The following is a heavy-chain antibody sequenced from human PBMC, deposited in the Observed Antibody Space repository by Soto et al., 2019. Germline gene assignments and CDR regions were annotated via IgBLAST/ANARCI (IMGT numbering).Heavy chain of an antibody. CDR2: VYYSGAT. J-gene: IGHJ4*02. V-gene: IGHV4-61*03. CDR3: ARTTVVSFDY. Sequence: QVQLQESGPGLVKPSETLSLTCTVSGGSVRSASYYWSWIRQPPGKGLEWIAYVYYSGATNYNPSLKSRVTISIDTSKNHFSLKLNSVTAADTAVYYCARTTVVSFDYWGQGTLVTVSS. D-gene: IGHD1-1*01. CDR1: GGSVRSASYY.